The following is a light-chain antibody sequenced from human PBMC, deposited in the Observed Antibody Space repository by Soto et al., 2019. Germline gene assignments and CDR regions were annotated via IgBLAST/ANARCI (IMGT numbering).Light chain of an antibody. Sequence: QSVLTQPPSVSAAPGQTVTISCSGSYSNIGNNFVSWYQHLPGTAPKLLIYANNKRPSDIPDRFSGSKPGTSATLGISGLQTGDEADYFCASWDYKRTAMVFGGGTKVTVL. CDR1: YSNIGNNF. CDR2: ANN. CDR3: ASWDYKRTAMV. V-gene: IGLV1-51*01. J-gene: IGLJ3*02.